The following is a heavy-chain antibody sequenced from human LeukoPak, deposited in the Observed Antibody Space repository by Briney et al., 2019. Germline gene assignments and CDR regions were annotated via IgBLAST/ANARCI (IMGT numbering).Heavy chain of an antibody. CDR3: ARDPYYYGSGSPS. J-gene: IGHJ5*02. CDR1: GGSFSGYY. CDR2: IDQSRST. Sequence: PSETLSLTCAVYGGSFSGYYWSWIRQPPGKGLEWIGEIDQSRSTIYNPSLESRITISIDTSNKHLSLKLSSVTAADTAMYYCARDPYYYGSGSPSWGQGTLVTVSS. V-gene: IGHV4-34*01. D-gene: IGHD3-10*01.